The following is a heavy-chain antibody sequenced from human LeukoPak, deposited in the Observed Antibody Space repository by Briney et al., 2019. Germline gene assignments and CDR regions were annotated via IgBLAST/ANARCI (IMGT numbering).Heavy chain of an antibody. V-gene: IGHV3-30-3*01. Sequence: GRSLRLSCAASGFTFSNYAMHWVRQAPGKGLEWVAVISYDGSNKYYADSVKGRFTISRDNSKNTLYLQMNSLRAEDTAVYYCARDPGILTGYFDYWGQGTLVTVSS. CDR3: ARDPGILTGYFDY. J-gene: IGHJ4*02. CDR2: ISYDGSNK. D-gene: IGHD3-9*01. CDR1: GFTFSNYA.